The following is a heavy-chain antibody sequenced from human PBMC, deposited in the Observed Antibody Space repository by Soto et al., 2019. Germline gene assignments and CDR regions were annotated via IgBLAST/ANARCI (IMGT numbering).Heavy chain of an antibody. J-gene: IGHJ6*02. CDR1: GFTFNTYA. V-gene: IGHV3-23*01. CDR2: IRGSGDNT. D-gene: IGHD6-13*01. CDR3: AKGYSNNWCKGGPLDV. Sequence: EVQMLESGGGLGQPGESLRLSCAVSGFTFNTYAMSWVRQAPGKGLEWVSAIRGSGDNTYYADSVKGRFTISRDNSKNTLYLQMNSLRAEDTAKYYCAKGYSNNWCKGGPLDVWGQGTTVTVSS.